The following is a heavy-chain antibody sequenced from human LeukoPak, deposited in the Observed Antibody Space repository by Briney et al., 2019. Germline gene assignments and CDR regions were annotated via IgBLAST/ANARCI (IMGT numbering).Heavy chain of an antibody. CDR3: AKDRNYGDYPEYFQH. V-gene: IGHV3-23*01. J-gene: IGHJ1*01. CDR2: ISGSGGST. CDR1: GFTFDDYG. Sequence: PGGSLRLSCAASGFTFDDYGMSWVRQAPGKGLEWVSAISGSGGSTYYADSVKGRFTISRDNSKNTLYLQMNSLRAEDTAVYYYAKDRNYGDYPEYFQHWGQGTLVTVSS. D-gene: IGHD4-17*01.